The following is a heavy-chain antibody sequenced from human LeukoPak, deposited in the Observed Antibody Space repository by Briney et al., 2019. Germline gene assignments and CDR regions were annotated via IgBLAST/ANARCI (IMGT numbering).Heavy chain of an antibody. CDR2: ISGSGGST. CDR3: AKSTYYYDSSGYYY. V-gene: IGHV3-23*01. D-gene: IGHD3-22*01. CDR1: GFTFSSYA. J-gene: IGHJ4*02. Sequence: GGSLRLSCAVSGFTFSSYAMSWVRQAPGKGLEWVSAISGSGGSTYYADSVKGRFTISRDNSKNTLYLQMNSLRAEDTAVYYCAKSTYYYDSSGYYYWGQGTLVTVSS.